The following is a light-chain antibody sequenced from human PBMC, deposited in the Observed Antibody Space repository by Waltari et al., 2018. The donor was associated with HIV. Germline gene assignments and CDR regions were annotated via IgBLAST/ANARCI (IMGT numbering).Light chain of an antibody. CDR3: ATWDDSLNGYV. Sequence: QSVLTQPPSASGTPGQRVTISCSGSSANIGSRTVSWYQQLPGTAPTLLIYSNNQRPSGVPDRFAGSKSCTSAALAISGLQSEDEADYYCATWDDSLNGYVLGAGTRVTVL. CDR1: SANIGSRT. V-gene: IGLV1-44*01. J-gene: IGLJ1*01. CDR2: SNN.